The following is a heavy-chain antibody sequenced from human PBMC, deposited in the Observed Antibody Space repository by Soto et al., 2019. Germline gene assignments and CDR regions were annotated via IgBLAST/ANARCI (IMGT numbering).Heavy chain of an antibody. D-gene: IGHD2-15*01. CDR2: ISYDSSNK. Sequence: VQLMESGGGLIQPGGSLRLSCAASGFTFSYGIHWLRQAPGKGLEWVAYISYDSSNKFYGDSVKGRFTISRDNSKNTQFLQMNSRRAEDTAVYYCAKFVIGYCSGNTCDDYWGQGTLVAVSS. J-gene: IGHJ4*01. CDR3: AKFVIGYCSGNTCDDY. CDR1: GFTFSYG. V-gene: IGHV3-30*18.